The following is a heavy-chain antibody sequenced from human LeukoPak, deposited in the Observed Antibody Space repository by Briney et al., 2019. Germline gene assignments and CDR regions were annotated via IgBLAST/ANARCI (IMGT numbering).Heavy chain of an antibody. CDR3: ARLGIAAAGLDLRGGDYFDY. J-gene: IGHJ4*02. CDR2: IYYSGST. V-gene: IGHV4-39*07. D-gene: IGHD6-13*01. CDR1: GGSISSSSYY. Sequence: SETLSLTYTVSGGSISSSSYYWGWIRQPPGKGLEWIGSIYYSGSTYYNPSLKSRVTISVDTSKNQFSLKLSSVTAADTAVYYCARLGIAAAGLDLRGGDYFDYWGQGTLVTVSS.